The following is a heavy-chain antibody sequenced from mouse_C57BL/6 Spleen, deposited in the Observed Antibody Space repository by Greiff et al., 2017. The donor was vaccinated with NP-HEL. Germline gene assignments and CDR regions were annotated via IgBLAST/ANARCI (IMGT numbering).Heavy chain of an antibody. D-gene: IGHD2-1*01. J-gene: IGHJ2*01. CDR3: ARRRSPYGNYDY. CDR1: GYSFTGYY. Sequence: VQLQQSGPELVKPGASVKISCKASGYSFTGYYMNWVKQSPEKSLEWIGEINPSTGGTTYNQKFKAKATLTVDKSSSTAYMQLKSLTSEDSAVYYCARRRSPYGNYDYWGQGTTLTVSS. CDR2: INPSTGGT. V-gene: IGHV1-42*01.